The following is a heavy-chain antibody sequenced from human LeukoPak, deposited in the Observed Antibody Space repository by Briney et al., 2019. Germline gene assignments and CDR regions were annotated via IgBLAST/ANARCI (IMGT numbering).Heavy chain of an antibody. V-gene: IGHV4-4*07. CDR3: ARGSSPFDY. CDR1: GDSISSYY. CDR2: MYVSGST. J-gene: IGHJ4*02. Sequence: SETLSLTCTVSGDSISSYYWSWIRQPAGKGLEWIGRMYVSGSTSYNPSLKSRVTMSVDTSKNQVSLKLSSVTAADTAVYYCARGSSPFDYWGQGTLVTVSS.